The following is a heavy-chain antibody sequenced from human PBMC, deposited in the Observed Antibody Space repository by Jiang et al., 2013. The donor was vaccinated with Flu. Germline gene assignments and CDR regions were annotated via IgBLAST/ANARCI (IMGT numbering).Heavy chain of an antibody. J-gene: IGHJ4*02. D-gene: IGHD6-19*01. CDR2: ISDSGGST. Sequence: WVRQAPGKGLEWVSVISDSGGSTYYADSVKGRFTISRDKSKSTLYLQMNSLRAEDTAVYYCARANGWPYYFDSWGQGTLVTVSS. CDR3: ARANGWPYYFDS. V-gene: IGHV3-23*01.